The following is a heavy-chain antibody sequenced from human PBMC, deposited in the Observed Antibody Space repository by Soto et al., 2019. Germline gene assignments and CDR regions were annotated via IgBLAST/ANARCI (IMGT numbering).Heavy chain of an antibody. V-gene: IGHV3-23*01. D-gene: IGHD3-10*01. J-gene: IGHJ6*02. CDR3: AKAVMVRGAHVDGMDV. CDR2: VSGSGGST. Sequence: GGSLRLSCAASGFTFSSYAMSWVRQAPGKGLEWVSAVSGSGGSTYYADSVKGRFTISRDNSKNTLYLQMNSLRAEETAVYYCAKAVMVRGAHVDGMDVWGQGTTVTVSS. CDR1: GFTFSSYA.